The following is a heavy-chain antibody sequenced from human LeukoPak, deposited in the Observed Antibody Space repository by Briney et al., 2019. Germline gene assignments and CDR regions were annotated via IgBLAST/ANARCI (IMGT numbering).Heavy chain of an antibody. Sequence: SETLSLTCTVSGGSVSSASSYWSWIRQPPGKGLEWTGYIYYSGSTNYNPSLKSRVTISVDTSKNQFSLKLSSVTAADTAVYYWASLQYINDYWGQGTLVTVSS. D-gene: IGHD4-11*01. CDR1: GGSVSSASSY. CDR3: ASLQYINDY. V-gene: IGHV4-61*01. CDR2: IYYSGST. J-gene: IGHJ4*02.